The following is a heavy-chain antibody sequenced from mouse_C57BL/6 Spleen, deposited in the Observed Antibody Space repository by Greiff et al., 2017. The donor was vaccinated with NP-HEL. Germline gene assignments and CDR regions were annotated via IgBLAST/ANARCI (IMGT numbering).Heavy chain of an antibody. CDR3: ARVTTVVARGYFDV. D-gene: IGHD1-1*01. CDR1: GYSFTDYN. Sequence: EVQLQESGPELVKPGASVKISCKASGYSFTDYNMNWVKQSNGKSLEWIGVINPNYGTTSYNQKFKGKATLTVDQSSSTAYMQLNSLTSEDSAVYYCARVTTVVARGYFDVWGTGTTVTVSS. V-gene: IGHV1-39*01. J-gene: IGHJ1*03. CDR2: INPNYGTT.